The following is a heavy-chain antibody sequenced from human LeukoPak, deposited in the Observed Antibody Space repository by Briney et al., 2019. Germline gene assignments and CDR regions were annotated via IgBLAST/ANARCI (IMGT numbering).Heavy chain of an antibody. J-gene: IGHJ4*02. D-gene: IGHD5-18*01. V-gene: IGHV3-23*01. Sequence: GGSLRLSCAASGFTFSSYAMSWVRQAPGKGLEWVSTISGSGGSTYYADSVEGRFTISRDNSKNTLYLQMNSLRAEDTAVYYCAKGRIGYSYGYSDYWGQGTLVTVSS. CDR2: ISGSGGST. CDR3: AKGRIGYSYGYSDY. CDR1: GFTFSSYA.